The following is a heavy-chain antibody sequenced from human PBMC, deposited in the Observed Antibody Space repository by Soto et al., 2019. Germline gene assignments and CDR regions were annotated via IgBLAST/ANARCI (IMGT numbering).Heavy chain of an antibody. CDR1: GGWLSRNRYY. CDR2: ISYSVST. V-gene: IGHV4-61*01. CDR3: ARDSKAYCSDGKCNWFDH. Sequence: PETLSVTWTVSGGWLSRNRYYWGWLRQPPGKGLEWNGYISYSVSTDYNPSLKSRVTISFDASKNQISLPVRPATAADEEIYYCARDSKAYCSDGKCNWFDHWGLGTLVT. D-gene: IGHD2-15*01. J-gene: IGHJ5*02.